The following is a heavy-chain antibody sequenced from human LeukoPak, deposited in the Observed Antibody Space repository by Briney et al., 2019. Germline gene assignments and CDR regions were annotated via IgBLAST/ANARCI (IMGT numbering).Heavy chain of an antibody. CDR1: GFTFSSYA. V-gene: IGHV3-30*01. Sequence: PGRSLRLSCAASGFTFSSYAMDWVRQAPGKGVEWVAVISYDGSNRYYADAVKGRFTISRDKSKNTLYLQTNSLRAEDTAVYYCARVGDSSGYYYLDYWGQETLDTVSS. J-gene: IGHJ4*02. CDR2: ISYDGSNR. CDR3: ARVGDSSGYYYLDY. D-gene: IGHD3-22*01.